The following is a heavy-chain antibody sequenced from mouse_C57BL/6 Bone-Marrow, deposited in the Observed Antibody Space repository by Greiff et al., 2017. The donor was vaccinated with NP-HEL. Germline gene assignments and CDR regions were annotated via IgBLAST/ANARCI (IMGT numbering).Heavy chain of an antibody. CDR1: GYCLARCG. J-gene: IGHJ2*01. CDR3: ARGDYYYGSSSYFDY. Sequence: QVQLQQSGAELVRPGTSVKVYCKASGYCLARCGGVLVEGVSGQCLEWIGVINPGSGGTNYNEKFKGKATLTADKSSSTAYMQLSSLTSEDSAVYFCARGDYYYGSSSYFDYWGQGTTLTVSS. V-gene: IGHV1-54*01. CDR2: INPGSGGT. D-gene: IGHD1-1*01.